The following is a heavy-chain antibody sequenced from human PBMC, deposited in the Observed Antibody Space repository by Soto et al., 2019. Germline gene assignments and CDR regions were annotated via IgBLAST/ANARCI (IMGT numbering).Heavy chain of an antibody. J-gene: IGHJ6*02. CDR3: ARIRVFGIAAAGTGMDV. CDR1: GFTFSSYA. CDR2: ISYDGSNK. V-gene: IGHV3-30-3*01. D-gene: IGHD6-13*01. Sequence: GGSLRLSCAASGFTFSSYAMHWVRQAPGKGLEWVAVISYDGSNKYYADSVKGRFTTSRDNSKNTLYLQMNSLRAEDTAVYYCARIRVFGIAAAGTGMDVWGQGTTVTVSS.